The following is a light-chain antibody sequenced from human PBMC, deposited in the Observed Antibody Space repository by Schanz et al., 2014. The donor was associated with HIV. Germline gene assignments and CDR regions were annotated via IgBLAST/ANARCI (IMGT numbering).Light chain of an antibody. J-gene: IGKJ2*01. CDR1: QDIRDD. Sequence: DIQMTQSPSPLSASVGDTVTITCRTSQDIRDDLGWYQQKPGRAPKRLIYGASSLQSGVPSRFSGSGSGTHFTLTISSLQPEDFATYYCQQFNSFPNTFGQGTKLEIK. CDR3: QQFNSFPNT. CDR2: GAS. V-gene: IGKV1-17*01.